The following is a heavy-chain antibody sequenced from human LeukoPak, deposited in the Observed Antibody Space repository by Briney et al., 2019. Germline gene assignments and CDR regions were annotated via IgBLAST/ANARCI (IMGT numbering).Heavy chain of an antibody. CDR1: GGSFSGYY. V-gene: IGHV4-34*01. D-gene: IGHD2-15*01. CDR2: INHSGSI. CDR3: ARGSSLSWHSI. J-gene: IGHJ3*02. Sequence: PSGTLSLTCAVYGGSFSGYYWSWIRQPPGKGLEWIGEINHSGSINYNPSLKSRVTISVDTSKNQFSLKLSSVTAADTAVYYCARGSSLSWHSIWGQGTMVTVSS.